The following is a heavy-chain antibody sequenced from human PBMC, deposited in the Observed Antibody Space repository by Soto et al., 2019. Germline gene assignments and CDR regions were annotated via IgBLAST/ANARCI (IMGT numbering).Heavy chain of an antibody. CDR2: INPSGGST. Sequence: ASVKVSCKASGYIFTNHYIHWVRQAPGQGLDWMGIINPSGGSTNYLQKFQGRITMTRDTSTSTVYMELSSLRSEDTAVYFCARADYYDSSGFYYDCWGQGSLVTVSS. CDR3: ARADYYDSSGFYYDC. J-gene: IGHJ4*02. D-gene: IGHD3-22*01. V-gene: IGHV1-46*01. CDR1: GYIFTNHY.